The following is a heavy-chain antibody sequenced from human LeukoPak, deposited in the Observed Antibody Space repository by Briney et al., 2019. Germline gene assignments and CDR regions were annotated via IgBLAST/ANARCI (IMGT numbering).Heavy chain of an antibody. CDR3: AKDLHSSGWYYFDY. D-gene: IGHD6-19*01. J-gene: IGHJ4*02. Sequence: QPGRSLRLSCAASGFTFSSYGMHWVRQAPGKGLEWVAVISYDGSNKYYADSVKGRFTISRDNSKNTLYLQMNSLGAEDTAVYYCAKDLHSSGWYYFDYWGQGTLVTVSS. V-gene: IGHV3-30*18. CDR1: GFTFSSYG. CDR2: ISYDGSNK.